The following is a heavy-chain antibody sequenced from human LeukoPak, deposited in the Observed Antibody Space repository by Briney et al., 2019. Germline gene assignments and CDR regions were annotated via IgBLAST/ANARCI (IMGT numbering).Heavy chain of an antibody. J-gene: IGHJ4*02. Sequence: PGGSLRLSGVASGFTFRTYWMSWVRQAPGKGLEWVGNIKEDGSEKYYVDSVKGRFTMSRDNAKNSLYLQMDNLRVEDTAIYYCAKVYFDPSGVFWGQGALVTVSS. V-gene: IGHV3-7*01. CDR1: GFTFRTYW. CDR2: IKEDGSEK. D-gene: IGHD3-22*01. CDR3: AKVYFDPSGVF.